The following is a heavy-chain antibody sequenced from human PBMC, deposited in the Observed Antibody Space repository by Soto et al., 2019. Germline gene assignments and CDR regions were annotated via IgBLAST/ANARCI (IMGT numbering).Heavy chain of an antibody. CDR2: ISSNGGST. J-gene: IGHJ3*02. V-gene: IGHV3-64D*08. Sequence: GGSLRLSCSASGFTFSSYAMHWVRQAPGKGLEYVSAISSNGGSTYYADSVKGRFTISRDNSKNTLYLQMSSLRAEDTAVYYCVKELPSYYDSTDAFYIWGQGTMVTVS. D-gene: IGHD3-22*01. CDR1: GFTFSSYA. CDR3: VKELPSYYDSTDAFYI.